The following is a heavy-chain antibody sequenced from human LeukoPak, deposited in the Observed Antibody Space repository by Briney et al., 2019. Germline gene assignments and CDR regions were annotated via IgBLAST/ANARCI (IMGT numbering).Heavy chain of an antibody. D-gene: IGHD5-18*01. Sequence: GGSLRLSCATSGFTFSDYSMGGIRQAPGRGLGGVSYISDSGSSIDYADSVKGRFTISRDNAKNSLYLQMNSLRAEDTAVCYCARPRAMVSRDGFDIWGQGTMVTVSS. CDR2: ISDSGSSI. CDR3: ARPRAMVSRDGFDI. J-gene: IGHJ3*02. V-gene: IGHV3-11*01. CDR1: GFTFSDYS.